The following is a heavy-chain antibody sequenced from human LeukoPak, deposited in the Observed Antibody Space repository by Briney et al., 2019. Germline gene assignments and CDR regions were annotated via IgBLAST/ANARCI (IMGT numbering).Heavy chain of an antibody. D-gene: IGHD3-22*01. CDR3: TTVRYDSSACPDY. Sequence: GGSLRLSCAASGFTFSNVWMGWFRQAPGKGLEWVGRIRKATEGGATDYAAPVQGRFTISRDDSKNTLYLQMDSLKTEDTAVYYCTTVRYDSSACPDYWGQGTLVTVSS. CDR1: GFTFSNVW. CDR2: IRKATEGGAT. V-gene: IGHV3-15*01. J-gene: IGHJ4*02.